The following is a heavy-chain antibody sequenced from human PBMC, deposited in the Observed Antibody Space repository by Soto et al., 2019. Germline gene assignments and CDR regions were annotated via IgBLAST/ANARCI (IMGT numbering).Heavy chain of an antibody. CDR3: AKDPYCSGGSCYPERYYYYMDV. Sequence: GGSLRLSCAASGFTFSSYAMSWVRQAPGKGLEWVSAISGSGGSTYYADSVKGRFTISRDNSKNTLYLQMNSLRAEDTAVYYCAKDPYCSGGSCYPERYYYYMDVWGKGTTVTVSS. J-gene: IGHJ6*03. CDR2: ISGSGGST. V-gene: IGHV3-23*01. CDR1: GFTFSSYA. D-gene: IGHD2-15*01.